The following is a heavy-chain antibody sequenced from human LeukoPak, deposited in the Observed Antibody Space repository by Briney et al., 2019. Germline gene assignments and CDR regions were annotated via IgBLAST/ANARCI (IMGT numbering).Heavy chain of an antibody. D-gene: IGHD3-9*01. CDR2: IIPIFGTA. CDR3: ARENAYYDILTGSPHAYYGMDV. J-gene: IGHJ6*04. V-gene: IGHV1-69*01. Sequence: GASVKVSCKASGGTFSSYAISWVRQAPGQGLEWMGGIIPIFGTANHAQKFQGRVTITADESTSTAYMELSSLRSEDTAVYYCARENAYYDILTGSPHAYYGMDVWGKGTTVTVSS. CDR1: GGTFSSYA.